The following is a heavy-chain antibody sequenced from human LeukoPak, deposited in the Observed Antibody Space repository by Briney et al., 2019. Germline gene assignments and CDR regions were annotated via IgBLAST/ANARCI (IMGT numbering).Heavy chain of an antibody. J-gene: IGHJ4*02. CDR3: ASGNYYDSSGYYRFDY. D-gene: IGHD3-22*01. Sequence: SETLSLTCTVSGGSISSSYWSWIRQPPGKGLEWIGYIYYSGSTNYNPSLKSRVTISVDTSKNQFSLKLSSVTAADTAVYYCASGNYYDSSGYYRFDYWGQGTLVTVSS. V-gene: IGHV4-59*01. CDR1: GGSISSSY. CDR2: IYYSGST.